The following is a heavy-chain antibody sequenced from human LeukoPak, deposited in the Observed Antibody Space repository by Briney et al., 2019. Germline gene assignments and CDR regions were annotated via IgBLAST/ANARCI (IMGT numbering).Heavy chain of an antibody. CDR1: GVSVSTRGAG. CDR2: IFWDDDK. Sequence: SGPTLVKPTQTLTLTCSLSGVSVSTRGAGRGWIREPPGKALEWLALIFWDDDKRYSPSLKSRLTITKDTSKNQVVLTVTNMGPVDRSTYYCAHTIRGVGSFDYWGQGTLVTVSS. J-gene: IGHJ4*02. V-gene: IGHV2-5*02. CDR3: AHTIRGVGSFDY. D-gene: IGHD2-15*01.